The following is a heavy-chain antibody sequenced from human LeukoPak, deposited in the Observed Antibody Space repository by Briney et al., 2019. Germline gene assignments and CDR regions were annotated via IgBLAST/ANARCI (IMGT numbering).Heavy chain of an antibody. CDR1: GFTFSSYG. V-gene: IGHV3-23*01. J-gene: IGHJ4*02. CDR2: ISGSGGST. CDR3: ASPGGSYYFVE. D-gene: IGHD1-26*01. Sequence: GGTLRLSCAASGFTFSSYGMSWVRQAPGKGLEWVSAISGSGGSTYYADSVKGRFTISRDNAKNSLYLQMNSLRAEDTAVYYCASPGGSYYFVEWGQGTLVTVSS.